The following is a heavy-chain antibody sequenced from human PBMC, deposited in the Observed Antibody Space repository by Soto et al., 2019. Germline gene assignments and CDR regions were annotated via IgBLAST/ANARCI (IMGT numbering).Heavy chain of an antibody. V-gene: IGHV4-34*01. CDR3: ARGGYADIVVVPAARGYYFDY. Sequence: QVQLQQWGAGLLKPSETLSLTCAVYGGSFSGYYWSWIRQPPGKGLEWIGEINHSGSTNYNPPLKSRVTISVDTSKNQFSLKLSSVTAADTAVYYCARGGYADIVVVPAARGYYFDYWGQGTLVTVSS. D-gene: IGHD2-2*01. CDR1: GGSFSGYY. J-gene: IGHJ4*02. CDR2: INHSGST.